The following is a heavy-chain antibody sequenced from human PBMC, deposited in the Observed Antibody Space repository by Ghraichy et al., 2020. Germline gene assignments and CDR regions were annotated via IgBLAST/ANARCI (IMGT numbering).Heavy chain of an antibody. CDR3: VISDIVARWWDFDY. V-gene: IGHV1-2*06. J-gene: IGHJ4*02. Sequence: ASVKVSCKASGYTFTAFYFHWVRQAPGQGLEWMGRINPNSGTTNYAQKFQGRVTMTRDTSISTAYMELGRLTSDDTAVYYWVISDIVARWWDFDYWGQGALVTVSS. CDR1: GYTFTAFY. CDR2: INPNSGTT. D-gene: IGHD5-12*01.